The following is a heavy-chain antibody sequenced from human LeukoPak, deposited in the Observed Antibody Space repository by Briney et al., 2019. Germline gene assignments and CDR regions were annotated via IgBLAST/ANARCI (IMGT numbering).Heavy chain of an antibody. Sequence: GGSLRLSCAASGFTFGSYGMSWVRQAPGKGLEWVSFIAPNADRTSYADSVEGRFTISRDNPRNTLYMQMNSLRDEDTALYYCAIMHGYYDGSGYWVQWGQGTLVTVSS. V-gene: IGHV3-23*01. J-gene: IGHJ1*01. CDR3: AIMHGYYDGSGYWVQ. D-gene: IGHD3-22*01. CDR2: IAPNADRT. CDR1: GFTFGSYG.